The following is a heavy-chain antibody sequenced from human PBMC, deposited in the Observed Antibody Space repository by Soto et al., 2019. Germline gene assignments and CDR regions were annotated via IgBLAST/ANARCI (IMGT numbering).Heavy chain of an antibody. CDR1: GGTFSSYA. J-gene: IGHJ6*02. CDR2: IIPIFGTA. D-gene: IGHD2-2*01. CDR3: ARDDIVVVPAAAYYYYGMNV. V-gene: IGHV1-69*01. Sequence: QVQLVQSGAEVKKPGSSVKVSCKASGGTFSSYAISWVRQAPGQGLEWMGGIIPIFGTANYAQKFQGRVTNTADESTSTAYVELSSLRSEDTAVYYCARDDIVVVPAAAYYYYGMNVWGQVTTFIVSS.